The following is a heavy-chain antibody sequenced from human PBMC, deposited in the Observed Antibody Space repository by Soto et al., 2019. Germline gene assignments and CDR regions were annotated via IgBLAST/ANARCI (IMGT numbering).Heavy chain of an antibody. CDR2: ISYDGSNK. V-gene: IGHV3-30-3*01. J-gene: IGHJ6*02. Sequence: GGSLRLSCAASGFTFSSYPMHWVRQAPGKGLEWVAVISYDGSNKYYADSVKGRFTISRDNSKNTLYLQMNSLRAEDTAVYYCARDRPAGLLWFGELSGYGMDVWGQGTTVTVSS. D-gene: IGHD3-10*01. CDR1: GFTFSSYP. CDR3: ARDRPAGLLWFGELSGYGMDV.